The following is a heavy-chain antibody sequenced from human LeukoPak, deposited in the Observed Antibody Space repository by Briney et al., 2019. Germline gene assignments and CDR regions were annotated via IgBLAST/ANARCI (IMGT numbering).Heavy chain of an antibody. V-gene: IGHV3-23*01. CDR2: ISGSGGST. CDR3: AKDSSSWYSSRGGSWFDP. D-gene: IGHD6-13*01. J-gene: IGHJ5*02. Sequence: GGSLRLSCAASGFTFSSYAMSWVRQAPGKGLEWVSAISGSGGSTYYADSVKGRFTISRDNSKNTLYLQMNSLRAEDTAVYYCAKDSSSWYSSRGGSWFDPWGQGTLVTVSS. CDR1: GFTFSSYA.